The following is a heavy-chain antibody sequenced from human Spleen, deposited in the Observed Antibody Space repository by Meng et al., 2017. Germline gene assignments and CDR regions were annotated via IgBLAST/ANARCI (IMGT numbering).Heavy chain of an antibody. D-gene: IGHD3-9*01. Sequence: GGSLRLSCAASGFTFDYFAFYWVRQAPGKGLELVALISHDGSQKYYADSVRGRVTISRDNSKATLFLQMESLRPEDTALYFCAREWRYYEHVTVHYAPFYIDHWGLGSLVTVSS. CDR2: ISHDGSQK. CDR1: GFTFDYFA. CDR3: AREWRYYEHVTVHYAPFYIDH. J-gene: IGHJ4*02. V-gene: IGHV3-30*01.